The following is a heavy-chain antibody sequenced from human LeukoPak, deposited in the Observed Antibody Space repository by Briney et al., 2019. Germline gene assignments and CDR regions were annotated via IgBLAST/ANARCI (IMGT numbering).Heavy chain of an antibody. V-gene: IGHV4-59*01. Sequence: PSETLSLTCTVSGVSISTYSWSWIRQPPGKGLEWIGYISYSGSASYNPSLRSRVTISVDTSKNQFSLKLSSVTAADTAVYYCATDGNFDLWGRGTLVTVSS. CDR3: ATDGNFDL. CDR2: ISYSGSA. D-gene: IGHD1-26*01. CDR1: GVSISTYS. J-gene: IGHJ2*01.